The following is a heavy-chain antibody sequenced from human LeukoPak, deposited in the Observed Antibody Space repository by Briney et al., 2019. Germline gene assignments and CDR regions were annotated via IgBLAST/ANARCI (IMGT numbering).Heavy chain of an antibody. V-gene: IGHV1-18*01. J-gene: IGHJ4*02. CDR3: ARDRGYTWNGTSSDY. CDR1: GYTFTSYG. Sequence: ASVKVSCKASGYTFTSYGISWVRQAPGQGLEGMGWISAYNGNTNYAQKLQGRVTMTTDTSTSTAYMELRSLRSDDPAVYYCARDRGYTWNGTSSDYWGQGTLVTVSS. D-gene: IGHD1-20*01. CDR2: ISAYNGNT.